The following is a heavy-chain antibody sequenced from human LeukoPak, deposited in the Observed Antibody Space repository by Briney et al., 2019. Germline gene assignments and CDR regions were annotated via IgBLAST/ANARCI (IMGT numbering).Heavy chain of an antibody. Sequence: GASVKVSCKASGYTFTGHYMHWVRQAPGQGLEWMGWINPNSGGTNYAQKFQGRVTMTRDTSISTAYVELSRLRSDDTAVYYCARERTLTSCYDYWGQGTLVTVSS. CDR2: INPNSGGT. V-gene: IGHV1-2*02. CDR1: GYTFTGHY. CDR3: ARERTLTSCYDY. D-gene: IGHD2-15*01. J-gene: IGHJ4*02.